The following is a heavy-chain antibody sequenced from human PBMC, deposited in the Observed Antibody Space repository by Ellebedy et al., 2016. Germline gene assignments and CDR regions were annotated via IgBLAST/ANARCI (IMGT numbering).Heavy chain of an antibody. CDR3: VKGLGYNSNPTSYEDC. V-gene: IGHV3-30-3*02. CDR1: GFTLSDYA. CDR2: KSYDEDNR. J-gene: IGHJ4*02. Sequence: GGSLRLXXAASGFTLSDYAMHWVRQAPGKGLEWVGLKSYDEDNRNFADSVKGRFTISRDNSKNTVYLQMNSLRAEDTAVYYCVKGLGYNSNPTSYEDCWGQGTLVTVSS. D-gene: IGHD2-2*01.